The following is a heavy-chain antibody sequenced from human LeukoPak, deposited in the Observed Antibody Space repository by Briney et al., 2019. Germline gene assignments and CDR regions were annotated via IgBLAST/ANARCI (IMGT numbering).Heavy chain of an antibody. CDR1: GGSISSGSYY. V-gene: IGHV4-61*10. D-gene: IGHD1-26*01. CDR3: AREYSGSYNY. J-gene: IGHJ4*02. CDR2: IYYSGST. Sequence: SETLSLTCTVSGGSISSGSYYWSWIRQPAGKGLEWIGYIYYSGSTNYNPSLKSRVTILVDTSKNQFSLKLSSVTAADTAVYYCAREYSGSYNYWGQGTLVTVSS.